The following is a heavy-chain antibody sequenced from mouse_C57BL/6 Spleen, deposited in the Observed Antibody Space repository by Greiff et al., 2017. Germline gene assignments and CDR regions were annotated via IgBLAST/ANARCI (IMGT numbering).Heavy chain of an antibody. CDR2: INPYNGDT. D-gene: IGHD1-1*01. J-gene: IGHJ3*01. CDR1: GYSFTGYF. CDR3: ARSYGSSPPWFAY. V-gene: IGHV1-20*01. Sequence: EVQLQQSGPELVKPGDSVKISCKASGYSFTGYFMNWVMQSHGKSLEWIGRINPYNGDTFYNQKFKGKATLTVDKSSSTAHMELRSLTSEDSAGYYCARSYGSSPPWFAYWGQGTLVTVSA.